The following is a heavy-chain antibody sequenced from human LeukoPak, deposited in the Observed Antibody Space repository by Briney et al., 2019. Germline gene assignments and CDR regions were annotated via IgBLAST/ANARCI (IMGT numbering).Heavy chain of an antibody. CDR2: ISYDGGNK. CDR1: GFTFSRYG. J-gene: IGHJ4*02. V-gene: IGHV3-30*18. CDR3: AKVGGYYYDSSGYYLSGRYFDY. D-gene: IGHD3-22*01. Sequence: GGSLRLSCAASGFTFSRYGMHWVRQAPGKGLEWVAVISYDGGNKYYTDSVKGRFTISRDNSKNTLYLQMNSLRAEDTAVYYCAKVGGYYYDSSGYYLSGRYFDYWGQGTLVTVSS.